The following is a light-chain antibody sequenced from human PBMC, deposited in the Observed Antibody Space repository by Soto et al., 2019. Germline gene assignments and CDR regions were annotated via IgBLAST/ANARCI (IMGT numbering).Light chain of an antibody. CDR1: QDISNF. CDR2: GAS. Sequence: DIQMTQSPSSLSASVGDRVTITCRASQDISNFLAWSQQKPGKAPKSLIYGASSLQSGVPSKFSGSGSGTEFTLTISSLQPEDFGTYYCQQYHSYPATFGGGTKVEIQ. CDR3: QQYHSYPAT. J-gene: IGKJ4*01. V-gene: IGKV1-16*02.